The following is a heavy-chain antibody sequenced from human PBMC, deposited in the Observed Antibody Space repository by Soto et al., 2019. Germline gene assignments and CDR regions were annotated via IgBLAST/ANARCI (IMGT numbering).Heavy chain of an antibody. CDR2: ISGSGGST. CDR3: AKAYYYDSSGYYDLWFFDY. V-gene: IGHV3-23*01. CDR1: GFTFSSYA. Sequence: EVQLLESGGGLVQPGGSLRLSCAASGFTFSSYAMSWVRQAPGKGLEWVSAISGSGGSTYYADSVKGRFTISRDNSKNTLYLQMNSLRAEDTAVYYCAKAYYYDSSGYYDLWFFDYWGQGTLVTVSS. D-gene: IGHD3-22*01. J-gene: IGHJ4*02.